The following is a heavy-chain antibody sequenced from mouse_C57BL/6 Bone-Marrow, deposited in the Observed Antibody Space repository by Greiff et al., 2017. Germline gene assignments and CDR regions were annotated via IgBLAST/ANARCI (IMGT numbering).Heavy chain of an antibody. D-gene: IGHD2-3*01. CDR2: IYPGSGST. V-gene: IGHV1-55*01. CDR1: GYTFTSYW. Sequence: QVQLQQPGAELVKPGASVKMSCKASGYTFTSYWITWVKQRPGQGLEWIGDIYPGSGSTNYNEKFKSKAKLTVDTSSSTAYMQLSSLTSEDSAVYYCARVDDGYGYFDYWGQGTTLTVSS. J-gene: IGHJ2*01. CDR3: ARVDDGYGYFDY.